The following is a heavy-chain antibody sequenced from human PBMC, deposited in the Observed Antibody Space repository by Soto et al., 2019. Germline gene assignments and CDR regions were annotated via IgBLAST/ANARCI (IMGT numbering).Heavy chain of an antibody. CDR2: IIPIFGTA. CDR1: GGTFSSYA. J-gene: IGHJ6*02. V-gene: IGHV1-69*01. Sequence: VKVSCKASGGTFSSYAISWVPQAPGQGLEWMGGIIPIFGTANYAQKFQGRGTITADESTSTAYMELSSLRSEDTAVYYCAGEIFSYCTNGVCPWGYGMDVWGQGTTVTVAS. CDR3: AGEIFSYCTNGVCPWGYGMDV. D-gene: IGHD2-8*01.